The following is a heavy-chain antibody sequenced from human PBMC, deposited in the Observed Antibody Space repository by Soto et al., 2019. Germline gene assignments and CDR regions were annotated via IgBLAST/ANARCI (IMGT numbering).Heavy chain of an antibody. CDR1: GYTFTGYY. Sequence: ASVKVSCKASGYTFTGYYMHWVRQAPGQGLEWMGWINPNSGGTNYAQKFQGWVTMTRDTSISTAYMELSRLRSDDTAVYYCARDKGGSVMVRGVISSYYFDYWGQGTLVTVSS. CDR2: INPNSGGT. V-gene: IGHV1-2*04. D-gene: IGHD3-10*01. CDR3: ARDKGGSVMVRGVISSYYFDY. J-gene: IGHJ4*02.